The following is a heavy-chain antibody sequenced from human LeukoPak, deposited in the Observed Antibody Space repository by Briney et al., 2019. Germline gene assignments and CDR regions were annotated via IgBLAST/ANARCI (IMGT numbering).Heavy chain of an antibody. CDR1: GFTFSSYW. V-gene: IGHV3-7*03. Sequence: GGSLRLSCAASGFTFSSYWMSWVRQAPGKGPEWVATINEDGSEKYYADSLKGRFTISRDNAKNSLYLQMNSLRADDTAVYYCASYSAGWGQGTLVTVSS. D-gene: IGHD2-15*01. J-gene: IGHJ4*02. CDR3: ASYSAG. CDR2: INEDGSEK.